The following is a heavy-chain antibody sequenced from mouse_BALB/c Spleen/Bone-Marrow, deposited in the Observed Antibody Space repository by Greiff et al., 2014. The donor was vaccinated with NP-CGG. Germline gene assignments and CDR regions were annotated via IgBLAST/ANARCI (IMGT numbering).Heavy chain of an antibody. CDR1: GYAFSSSW. D-gene: IGHD2-3*01. V-gene: IGHV1-82*01. Sequence: QVQLQQSGPELVKPGASVKISCKASGYAFSSSWMNWVKQRPGQGPEWIGRIYPGDGDTKYNGKFKGKATLTADKSSSTAYMQLSSLTSVDSAVYFCARSDGYRDMDYWGQGTSVTVSS. CDR2: IYPGDGDT. CDR3: ARSDGYRDMDY. J-gene: IGHJ4*01.